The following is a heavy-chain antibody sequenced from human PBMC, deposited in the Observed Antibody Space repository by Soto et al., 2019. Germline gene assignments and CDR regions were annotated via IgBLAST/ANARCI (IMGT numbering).Heavy chain of an antibody. D-gene: IGHD5-18*01. CDR3: ARDGNFALRGYSFGFDF. J-gene: IGHJ4*02. CDR1: GYRFTTHY. V-gene: IGHV1-2*06. CDR2: VNVDTGGT. Sequence: ASVKVSCKASGYRFTTHYIHWVRQAPGQGLEWMGRVNVDTGGTTHAHKFQGRVTMTRDTSIRTAYLEVSSVKSDDTAMYYCARDGNFALRGYSFGFDFWGQGTLVTVSS.